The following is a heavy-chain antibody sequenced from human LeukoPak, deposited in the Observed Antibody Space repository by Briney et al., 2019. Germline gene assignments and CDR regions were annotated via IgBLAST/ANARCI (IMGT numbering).Heavy chain of an antibody. D-gene: IGHD2-15*01. V-gene: IGHV7-4-1*02. CDR3: ARGPLLGYCSGATCSHCDY. Sequence: ASVKVSCKASGYTFTSYAMNWVRQAPGQGLEWMGWINTNTGNPTYAQGFTGRFVFSLDTSVSTAYLQISSLKAEDTAVYYCARGPLLGYCSGATCSHCDYWGQGTLVTVSS. CDR1: GYTFTSYA. J-gene: IGHJ4*02. CDR2: INTNTGNP.